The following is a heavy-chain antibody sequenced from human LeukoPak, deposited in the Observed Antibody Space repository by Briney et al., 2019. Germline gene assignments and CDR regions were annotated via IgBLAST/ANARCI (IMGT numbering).Heavy chain of an antibody. CDR2: INPSGGST. CDR1: GFTFTSYY. D-gene: IGHD3-10*01. J-gene: IGHJ4*02. CDR3: ARDIGDYYGSGSYWLL. Sequence: ASVKVSCKASGFTFTSYYMHWVRQAPGQGLEWVGIINPSGGSTSYPQKFQGRVTMTRDTSINTAYMEVSSLRSDDTAVYYCARDIGDYYGSGSYWLLWGQGTLVTVAS. V-gene: IGHV1-46*01.